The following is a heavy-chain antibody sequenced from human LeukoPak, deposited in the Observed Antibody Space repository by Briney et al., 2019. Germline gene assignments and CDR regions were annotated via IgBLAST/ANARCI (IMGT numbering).Heavy chain of an antibody. Sequence: GGSLRLSCAASGFTLSSYGTHWVRQAPGKGLEWVSAISGSGASTYYADTVKGRFTISRDNSKNTLYLQMNSLRAEDTAVYYCAKDRIAAANYYFDYWGQGTLVTVSS. CDR3: AKDRIAAANYYFDY. D-gene: IGHD6-13*01. CDR1: GFTLSSYG. J-gene: IGHJ4*02. V-gene: IGHV3-23*01. CDR2: ISGSGAST.